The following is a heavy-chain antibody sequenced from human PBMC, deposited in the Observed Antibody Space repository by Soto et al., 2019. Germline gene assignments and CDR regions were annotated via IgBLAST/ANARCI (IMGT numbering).Heavy chain of an antibody. CDR3: ARGIEMATIWGYYYGMDV. CDR1: GGSISSYY. CDR2: IYYSGST. V-gene: IGHV4-59*01. D-gene: IGHD5-12*01. Sequence: KRPETLSLTCTVSGGSISSYYWSWIRQPPGKGLEWIGYIYYSGSTNYNPSLKSRVTISVDTSKNQFSLKLSSVTAADTAVYYCARGIEMATIWGYYYGMDVWGQGTTVTVSS. J-gene: IGHJ6*02.